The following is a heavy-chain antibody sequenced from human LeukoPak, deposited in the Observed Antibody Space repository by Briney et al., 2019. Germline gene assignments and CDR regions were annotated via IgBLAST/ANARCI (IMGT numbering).Heavy chain of an antibody. Sequence: PGGSLRLSCAASGFTFSSYWMHWVRQAPGKGLGWVSRINSDGSSTSYADSVKGRFTISRDNAKNTLYLQMNSLRAEDTAVYYCARATPLDYWGQGTLVTVSS. V-gene: IGHV3-74*01. CDR3: ARATPLDY. CDR1: GFTFSSYW. CDR2: INSDGSST. J-gene: IGHJ4*02.